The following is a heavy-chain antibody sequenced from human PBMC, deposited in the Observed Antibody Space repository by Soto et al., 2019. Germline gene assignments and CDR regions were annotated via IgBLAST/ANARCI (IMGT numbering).Heavy chain of an antibody. J-gene: IGHJ3*02. CDR2: IWYDGSNK. V-gene: IGHV3-33*01. CDR3: ARSFCSSTSCYRGDAFDI. CDR1: GFTFSSYG. D-gene: IGHD2-2*02. Sequence: GGSLRLSCAASGFTFSSYGMHWVRQAPGKGLEWVAVIWYDGSNKYYADSVKGRFTISRDNSKNTLYLQMNSLRAEDTAVYYCARSFCSSTSCYRGDAFDIWGQGTMVTVS.